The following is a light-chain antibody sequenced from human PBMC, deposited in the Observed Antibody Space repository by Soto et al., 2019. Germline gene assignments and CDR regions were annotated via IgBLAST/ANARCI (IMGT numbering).Light chain of an antibody. V-gene: IGLV2-23*01. J-gene: IGLJ1*01. CDR1: SSDVGSYNL. CDR2: EGS. CDR3: CSYAGSSTFYV. Sequence: QSALAQAACVSGCPGQSIAISCTGTSSDVGSYNLVSWYQQHPGKAPKLMIYEGSKRPSGISNRFSGSKSGNTASLIISGLQAEDEADYYCCSYAGSSTFYVFGSGTKVTVL.